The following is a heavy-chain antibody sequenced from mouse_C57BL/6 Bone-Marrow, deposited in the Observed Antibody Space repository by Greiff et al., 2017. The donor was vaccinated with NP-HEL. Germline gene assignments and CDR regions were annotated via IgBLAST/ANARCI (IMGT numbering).Heavy chain of an antibody. CDR2: ILPSIGRT. CDR1: DSEVFPIAY. CDR3: ARGVYDYDWYFDV. Sequence: VQLQESGSELRSPGSSVKLSCKDFDSEVFPIAYMSWVRQKPGHGFEWIGGILPSIGRTIYGEKFEDKATLDADTLSNTAYLELNSLTSEDSAIYYCARGVYDYDWYFDVWGTGTTVTVSS. J-gene: IGHJ1*03. V-gene: IGHV15-2*01. D-gene: IGHD2-4*01.